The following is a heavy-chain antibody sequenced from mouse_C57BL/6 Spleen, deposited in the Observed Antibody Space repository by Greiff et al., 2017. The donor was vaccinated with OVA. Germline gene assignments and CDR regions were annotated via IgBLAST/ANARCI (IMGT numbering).Heavy chain of an antibody. J-gene: IGHJ1*03. D-gene: IGHD2-14*01. CDR1: GFTFSDYY. Sequence: EVQGVESEGGFVQPGSSMKLSCTASGFTFSDYYMAWVRQLPEKGLEWVANINSDGSSTYSPDPLKSRFIISGDKATNILYLQMSSLTSEDTAAYYCARDLWYDGYIYDWGTGTTVTVSS. CDR2: INSDGSST. CDR3: ARDLWYDGYIYD. V-gene: IGHV5-16*01.